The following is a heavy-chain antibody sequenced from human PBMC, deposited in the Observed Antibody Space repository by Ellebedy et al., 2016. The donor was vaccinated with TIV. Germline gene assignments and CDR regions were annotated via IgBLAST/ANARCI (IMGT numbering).Heavy chain of an antibody. D-gene: IGHD6-19*01. CDR2: IYYSGST. CDR1: GGSISSYY. J-gene: IGHJ4*02. CDR3: ARYNSGWFDFDY. V-gene: IGHV4-59*01. Sequence: SETLSLTCAVSGGSISSYYSSWIRQLPGKGLEWIGYIYYSGSTNYNPSLKSHATISVDTSKNQFSLNLTSVTAADTAVYYCARYNSGWFDFDYWGQGTLVTVSS.